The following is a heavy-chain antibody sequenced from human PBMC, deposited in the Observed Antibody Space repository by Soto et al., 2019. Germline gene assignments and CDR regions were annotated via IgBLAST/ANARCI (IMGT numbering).Heavy chain of an antibody. D-gene: IGHD3-10*01. J-gene: IGHJ5*02. CDR3: ARVLGFLNYYGSGSYYKPNYNWFDP. CDR1: GGSISSYY. Sequence: SETLSLTCTVSGGSISSYYWSWIRQPPGKGLEWIGYIYYSGSTNYNPSLKSRVTISVDTSKNQFSLKLSSVTAADTAVYYCARVLGFLNYYGSGSYYKPNYNWFDPWGQGTLVTVSS. V-gene: IGHV4-59*01. CDR2: IYYSGST.